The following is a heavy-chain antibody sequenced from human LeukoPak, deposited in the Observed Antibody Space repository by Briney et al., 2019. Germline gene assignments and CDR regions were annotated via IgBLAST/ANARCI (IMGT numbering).Heavy chain of an antibody. CDR3: ARNTRVRGVTHYYYYGMDV. D-gene: IGHD3-10*01. CDR2: IYPGDSGT. Sequence: GESLKISCKGSGYSFTSYWIGWVRQMPGKGLEWMGIIYPGDSGTRYSPSFQGQVTISADKSISTAYLQWSSLKASDTAMYYCARNTRVRGVTHYYYYGMDVWGKGTTVTVSS. V-gene: IGHV5-51*01. CDR1: GYSFTSYW. J-gene: IGHJ6*04.